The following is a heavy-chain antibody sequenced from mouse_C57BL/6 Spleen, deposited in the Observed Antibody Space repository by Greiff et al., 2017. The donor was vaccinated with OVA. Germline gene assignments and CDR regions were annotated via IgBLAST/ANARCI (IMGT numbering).Heavy chain of an antibody. D-gene: IGHD2-12*01. CDR3: ARSEAYYSNYLDY. J-gene: IGHJ2*01. CDR1: GYAFSSYW. Sequence: VKLMESGAELVKPGASVKISCKASGYAFSSYWMNWVKQRPGKGLEWIGQIYPGDGDTNYNGKFKGKATLTADKSSSTAYMQLSSLTSEDSAVYVCARSEAYYSNYLDYWGQGTTLTVSS. CDR2: IYPGDGDT. V-gene: IGHV1-80*01.